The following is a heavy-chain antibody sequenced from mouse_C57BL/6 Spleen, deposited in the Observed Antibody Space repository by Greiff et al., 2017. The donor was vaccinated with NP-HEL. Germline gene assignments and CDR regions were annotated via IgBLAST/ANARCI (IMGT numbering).Heavy chain of an antibody. CDR1: GFTFTDYY. D-gene: IGHD2-1*01. Sequence: EVHLVESGGGLVQPGGSLSLSCAASGFTFTDYYMSWVRQPPGKALEWLGFIRNKANGYTTEYSASVKGRFTISRDNSQSILYLQMNALRAEDSATYYCARRNYGFFYFDYWGQGTTLTVSS. CDR3: ARRNYGFFYFDY. J-gene: IGHJ2*01. CDR2: IRNKANGYTT. V-gene: IGHV7-3*01.